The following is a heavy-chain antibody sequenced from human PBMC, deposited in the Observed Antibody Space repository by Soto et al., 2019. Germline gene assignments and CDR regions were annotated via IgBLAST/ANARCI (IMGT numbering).Heavy chain of an antibody. CDR3: ARSAGWRHDGGYKCGLDV. CDR2: ISGSGYFT. Sequence: QEYLVESGGGLVKPGGSLRLSCALSGFTVSDHYLTWIRQAPGKGLEWIAYISGSGYFTNYADTVQVRFIISRDIAQNSMYLQINSLRDEDTAVYYCARSAGWRHDGGYKCGLDVWVQGTVVTVSS. J-gene: IGHJ6*02. D-gene: IGHD3-22*01. CDR1: GFTVSDHY. V-gene: IGHV3-11*06.